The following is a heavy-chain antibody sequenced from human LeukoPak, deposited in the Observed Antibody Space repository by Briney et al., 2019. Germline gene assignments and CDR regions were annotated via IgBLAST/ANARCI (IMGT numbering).Heavy chain of an antibody. J-gene: IGHJ6*03. CDR3: ASGRNLLLRYFDWLDYYYMDV. CDR1: GGTFSSYA. V-gene: IGHV1-69*05. D-gene: IGHD3-9*01. CDR2: IIPIFGTA. Sequence: SVKVSCKASGGTFSSYAISWVRQAPGQGLEWMGRIIPIFGTANYAQKFQGRVTITTDESTSTAYMELSSLRSEDTAVYYCASGRNLLLRYFDWLDYYYMDVWGKGTTVTVSS.